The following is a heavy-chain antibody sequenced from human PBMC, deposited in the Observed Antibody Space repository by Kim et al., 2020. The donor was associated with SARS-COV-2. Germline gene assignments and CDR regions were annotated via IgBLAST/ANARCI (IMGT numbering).Heavy chain of an antibody. D-gene: IGHD3-10*01. CDR3: ARRGGSGRSHDY. V-gene: IGHV4-39*01. J-gene: IGHJ4*02. Sequence: YYHPSLKSRVPISVDTSKNQFSLILNSVTAADTAVYYCARRGGSGRSHDYWGQGTLVIVSS.